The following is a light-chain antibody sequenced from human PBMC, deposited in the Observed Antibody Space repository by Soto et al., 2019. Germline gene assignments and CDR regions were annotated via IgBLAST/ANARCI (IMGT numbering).Light chain of an antibody. V-gene: IGKV3-20*01. J-gene: IGKJ3*01. CDR1: QSVSSSY. CDR3: QQYGSSPPIFT. CDR2: AAS. Sequence: IVVTQSPGTPSLSPGESATLACRASQSVSSSYLALYQQKPGQAPSLLIYAASSRATGGPDRFSGSGSGTDFTLTISRREPEDVAVYYCQQYGSSPPIFTFGPGTKVDI.